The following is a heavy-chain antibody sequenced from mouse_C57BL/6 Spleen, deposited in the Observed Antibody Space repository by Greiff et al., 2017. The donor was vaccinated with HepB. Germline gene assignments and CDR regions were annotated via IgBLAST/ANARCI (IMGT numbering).Heavy chain of an antibody. CDR3: ARQESTMVTTDYFDY. D-gene: IGHD2-2*01. CDR1: GFTFSSYG. CDR2: ISSGGRYT. Sequence: EVHLVESGGDLVKPGGSLKLSCAASGFTFSSYGMSWVRQTPDKRLEWVATISSGGRYTYYPDSVKGRFTISRDNAKNTLYLQMSSLKSEDTAMYYCARQESTMVTTDYFDYWGQGTTLTVSS. V-gene: IGHV5-6*01. J-gene: IGHJ2*01.